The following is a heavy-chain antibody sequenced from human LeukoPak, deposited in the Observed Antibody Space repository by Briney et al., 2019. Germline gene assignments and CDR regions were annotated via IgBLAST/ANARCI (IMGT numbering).Heavy chain of an antibody. V-gene: IGHV4-4*02. J-gene: IGHJ4*02. CDR3: TRGAGWLIDY. CDR1: GGSISSSNW. D-gene: IGHD3-16*01. CDR2: IYHSGST. Sequence: SGTLSLTCAVSGGSISSSNWWSWVRQPPGKGLEWIGEIYHSGSTNYNPSLKSRVTISADTSKNHFSLKLNSVTTADTAVYYCTRGAGWLIDYWGQGILVTVSS.